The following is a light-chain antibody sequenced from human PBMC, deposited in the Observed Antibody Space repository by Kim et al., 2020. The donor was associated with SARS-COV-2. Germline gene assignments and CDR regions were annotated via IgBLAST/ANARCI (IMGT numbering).Light chain of an antibody. CDR1: NIGSKS. V-gene: IGLV3-21*04. Sequence: SYELTQPPSVSVAPGKTARITCGGNNIGSKSVHWYQQKPGQAPVLVIYYDSDRPLGIPERFSGSNSGNTATLTISRVEAGDEADYYCQVWDSSSDHPNWVFGGGTKLTVL. CDR3: QVWDSSSDHPNWV. CDR2: YDS. J-gene: IGLJ3*02.